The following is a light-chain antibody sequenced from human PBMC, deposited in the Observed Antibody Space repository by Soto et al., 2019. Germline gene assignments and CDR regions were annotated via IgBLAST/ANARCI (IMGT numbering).Light chain of an antibody. V-gene: IGKV2-28*01. CDR1: QSLLYTDGYNY. CDR3: MQSRQALT. CDR2: LGS. Sequence: IVMTQSPLSLPVTPGEPASISCRSSQSLLYTDGYNYLDWYLQKPGQSPQLLIYLGSNRASGVPDRFSGSGSGTDFTLKISRVEAEDVGVYYCMQSRQALTFGGGTKVEIK. J-gene: IGKJ4*01.